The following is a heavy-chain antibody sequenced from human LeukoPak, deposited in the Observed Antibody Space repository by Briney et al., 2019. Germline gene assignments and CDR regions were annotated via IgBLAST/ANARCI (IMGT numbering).Heavy chain of an antibody. D-gene: IGHD5-24*01. CDR3: ARASRDGYNRDWFDP. Sequence: SETLSLTCTVSGGSISSGDYYWSWIRQPPGKGLEWIGYTYYSGSTYYNPSLKSRVTISVDTSKNQFSLKLSSVTAADTAVYYCARASRDGYNRDWFDPWGQGTLVTVSS. CDR2: TYYSGST. J-gene: IGHJ5*02. V-gene: IGHV4-30-4*08. CDR1: GGSISSGDYY.